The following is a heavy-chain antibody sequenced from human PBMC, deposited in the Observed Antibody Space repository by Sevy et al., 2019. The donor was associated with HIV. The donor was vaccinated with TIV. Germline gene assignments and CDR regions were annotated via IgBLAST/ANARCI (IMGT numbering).Heavy chain of an antibody. CDR3: AKRAPGGLLLRNYFDY. V-gene: IGHV3-9*01. D-gene: IGHD2-15*01. J-gene: IGHJ4*02. CDR1: GFTFDDYG. Sequence: YLRLSCAASGFTFDDYGMHWVRQAPGKGLERVSGISWNSASIGYADSVKGRFTISSDNAKNSLYLQMNSLRAEDTALYYCAKRAPGGLLLRNYFDYWGQGTLVTVSS. CDR2: ISWNSASI.